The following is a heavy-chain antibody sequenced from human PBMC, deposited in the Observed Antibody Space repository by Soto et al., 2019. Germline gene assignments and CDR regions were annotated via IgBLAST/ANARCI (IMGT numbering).Heavy chain of an antibody. J-gene: IGHJ5*02. V-gene: IGHV3-30*03. CDR1: GFTFNSYG. D-gene: IGHD6-19*01. Sequence: GGSLRLSCAASGFTFNSYGMHWVRQAPGKGLEWVAFITYDGSTEYYVDSVKGRFTISRDNSKNTLYLQMNSLRAEDTAVYYCETSLAVAAGWLDTWGQGALATVSS. CDR2: ITYDGSTE. CDR3: ETSLAVAAGWLDT.